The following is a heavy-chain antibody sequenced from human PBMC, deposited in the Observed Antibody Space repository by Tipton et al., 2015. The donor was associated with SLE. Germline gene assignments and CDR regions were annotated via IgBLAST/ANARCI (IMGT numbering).Heavy chain of an antibody. CDR1: GGSINNYY. CDR3: ARRNYGHPYYYYGMDV. V-gene: IGHV4-4*08. J-gene: IGHJ6*02. D-gene: IGHD4-11*01. Sequence: TLSLTCTVSGGSINNYYWSWIRQPPGKGLEWFGYIYISGSTNYNPSLKSRVTISVDTSKNQFSLKLSSVTAADTAVYYCARRNYGHPYYYYGMDVWGQGTTVTVSS. CDR2: IYISGST.